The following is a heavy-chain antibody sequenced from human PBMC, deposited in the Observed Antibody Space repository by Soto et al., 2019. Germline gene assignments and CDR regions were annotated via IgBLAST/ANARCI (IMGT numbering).Heavy chain of an antibody. CDR2: INSDGTST. D-gene: IGHD3-22*01. V-gene: IGHV3-74*01. CDR3: ARAKRDNDSSDYFENWFDP. Sequence: PGGSLRLSCAASGFTFSSYWMHWVRQAPGKGLVWVSRINSDGTSTSYADSVKGRFTISRDNAKNTLYLQMNSLRAEDTAVYYCARAKRDNDSSDYFENWFDPWGQGTLVTVSS. J-gene: IGHJ5*02. CDR1: GFTFSSYW.